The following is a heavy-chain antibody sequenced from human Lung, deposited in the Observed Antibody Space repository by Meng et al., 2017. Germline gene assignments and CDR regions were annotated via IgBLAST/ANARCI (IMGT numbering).Heavy chain of an antibody. D-gene: IGHD6-19*01. CDR3: ASWIYSCGWQ. V-gene: IGHV4/OR15-8*02. CDR1: GGSISSIDW. Sequence: QVHVQRWVPGRLTPLGPLSLTCVVSGGSISSIDWWSWVRQPPGKGLEWIGEIYHGGDTNYNPSLKSRVTIAIDRSKNQFSLKLSSVTAADTAVYYCASWIYSCGWQWGQGTLVTVAS. J-gene: IGHJ4*02. CDR2: IYHGGDT.